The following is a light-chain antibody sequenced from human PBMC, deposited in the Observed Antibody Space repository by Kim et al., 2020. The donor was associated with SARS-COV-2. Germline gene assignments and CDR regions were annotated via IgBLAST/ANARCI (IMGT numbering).Light chain of an antibody. J-gene: IGLJ2*01. V-gene: IGLV2-14*01. CDR1: SSDVAIYKY. Sequence: QSALTQPASVSGSPGQSITISCTGTSSDVAIYKYVSWYQQHPGKAPKLMIFDVNKRPSGVSDRFSGSTSGNTASLTISGLQTEDEADYYCSSYTTTSTLFGGGTKLTVL. CDR3: SSYTTTSTL. CDR2: DVN.